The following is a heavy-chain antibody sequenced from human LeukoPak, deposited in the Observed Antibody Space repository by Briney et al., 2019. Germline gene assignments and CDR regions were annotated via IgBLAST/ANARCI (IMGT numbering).Heavy chain of an antibody. V-gene: IGHV4-39*01. CDR1: GTSISSSAYY. CDR3: ARQASDYYYYYMDV. J-gene: IGHJ6*03. CDR2: IYYSGTA. Sequence: SETLSLTCTVSGTSISSSAYYWGWIRQVPGKGLEWIGSIYYSGTAYYTPSLESRVTISEDTSRSRFSLMLTSVTAADTAVYYCARQASDYYYYYMDVWGQGTTVIVAS.